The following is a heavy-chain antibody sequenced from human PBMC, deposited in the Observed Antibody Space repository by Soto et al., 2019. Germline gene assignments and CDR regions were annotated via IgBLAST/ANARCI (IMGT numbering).Heavy chain of an antibody. CDR3: AQSTLWCGYMDV. CDR2: IRGSGGST. Sequence: GGSLRLSCAASGFTFSSHAMSWVRQAPGKGLEWVSVIRGSGGSTYYADSVKGRFTISRANSKNTLYLQLNSLRAEDTALYYCAQSTLWCGYMDVWGKGSTVIAP. V-gene: IGHV3-23*01. D-gene: IGHD3-10*01. J-gene: IGHJ6*03. CDR1: GFTFSSHA.